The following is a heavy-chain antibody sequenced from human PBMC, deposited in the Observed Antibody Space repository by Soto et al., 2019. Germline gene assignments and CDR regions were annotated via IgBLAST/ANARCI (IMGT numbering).Heavy chain of an antibody. Sequence: SVKVSCKASGGTFSSYAISWVRQAPGQGLEWMGGIIPIFRTANYAQKFQGRVTITADESTSTAYMGLSSLRSEDTAVYYCASDNSRYYGFWSGYYPHTTLYLDVWGHGTKVTVSS. CDR1: GGTFSSYA. V-gene: IGHV1-69*13. CDR2: IIPIFRTA. CDR3: ASDNSRYYGFWSGYYPHTTLYLDV. J-gene: IGHJ6*02. D-gene: IGHD3-3*01.